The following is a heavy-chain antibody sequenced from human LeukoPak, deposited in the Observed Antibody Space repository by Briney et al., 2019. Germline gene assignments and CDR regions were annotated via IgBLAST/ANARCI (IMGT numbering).Heavy chain of an antibody. Sequence: GGSLRLSCVASGFTFSTYGMHWVRQAPGKGLEWVAVIRYDGSNKYYGDSVKGRFTISRDNSKNTLYRQKDSQTAEDTAVYYCARALSAMVPDYWGQGTLLTVSS. J-gene: IGHJ4*02. D-gene: IGHD5-18*01. CDR3: ARALSAMVPDY. CDR2: IRYDGSNK. CDR1: GFTFSTYG. V-gene: IGHV3-33*01.